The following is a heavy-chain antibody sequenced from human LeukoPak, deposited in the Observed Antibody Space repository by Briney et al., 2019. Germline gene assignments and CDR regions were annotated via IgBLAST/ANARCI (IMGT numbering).Heavy chain of an antibody. CDR1: GGSISSGGYY. J-gene: IGHJ4*02. Sequence: SETLSLTCTVSGGSISSGGYYWSWIRQHPGKGLEWIGYIYYSGSTYYNPSLKSRVTISVDTSKNQFSLKLSSVTAADTAVYYCARGTCSSRRTLYYFDYWGQGTLVTVSS. V-gene: IGHV4-31*03. CDR2: IYYSGST. D-gene: IGHD6-13*01. CDR3: ARGTCSSRRTLYYFDY.